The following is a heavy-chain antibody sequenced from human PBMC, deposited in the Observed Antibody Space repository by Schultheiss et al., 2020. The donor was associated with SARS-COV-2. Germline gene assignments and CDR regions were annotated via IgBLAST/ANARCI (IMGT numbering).Heavy chain of an antibody. CDR3: ARDYIIAAQNWFDP. Sequence: GGSLRLSCAASGFTFSSYSMNWVRQAPGKGLEWVSSISSSSSYIYYADSVKGRFTISRDNAKNSLYLQMNSLRAEDTAVYYCARDYIIAAQNWFDPWGQGTLVTVSS. D-gene: IGHD6-6*01. J-gene: IGHJ5*02. V-gene: IGHV3-21*01. CDR1: GFTFSSYS. CDR2: ISSSSSYI.